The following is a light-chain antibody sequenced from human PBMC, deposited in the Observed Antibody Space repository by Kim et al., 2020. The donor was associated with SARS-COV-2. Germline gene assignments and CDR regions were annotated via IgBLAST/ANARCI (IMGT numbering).Light chain of an antibody. J-gene: IGKJ2*01. CDR3: QQRTNWRYT. V-gene: IGKV3-11*01. Sequence: IVMTQSPATLSVSPGERVTLSCRASQSVRNNLAWYQQRPGQAPRLLIYDASNRATGVPARFSGSGSGTDFTLTISSLEPEDFAVYYCQQRTNWRYTFGQGTKLEI. CDR2: DAS. CDR1: QSVRNN.